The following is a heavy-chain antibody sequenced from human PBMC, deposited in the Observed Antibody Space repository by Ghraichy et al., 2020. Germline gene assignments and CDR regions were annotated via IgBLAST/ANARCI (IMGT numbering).Heavy chain of an antibody. D-gene: IGHD1-1*01. CDR2: ISADGLST. CDR1: GFTFSSSA. Sequence: GGSLRLSCATSGFTFSSSAMSWVRQAPGRGLEWVSLISADGLSTFYAGSVKGRFAISRDAFKNTLFLQINSLRAEDTAIYYCAKDIQLSVWGLGTTVTVSS. J-gene: IGHJ6*02. CDR3: AKDIQLSV. V-gene: IGHV3-23*01.